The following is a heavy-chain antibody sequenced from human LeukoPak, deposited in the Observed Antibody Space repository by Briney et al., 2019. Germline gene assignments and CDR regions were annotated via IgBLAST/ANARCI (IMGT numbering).Heavy chain of an antibody. J-gene: IGHJ4*02. Sequence: SETLSLTCAVYGGSFSGYYWSWIRQPPGKGLEWIGEINHSGSTNYNPSLKSRVTISVDTSKNQFSLKLSSVTAEDTAVYYCAKTYYYDSSGYPGGHSIDYWGQGTLVTVSS. D-gene: IGHD3-22*01. CDR1: GGSFSGYY. CDR3: AKTYYYDSSGYPGGHSIDY. V-gene: IGHV4-34*01. CDR2: INHSGST.